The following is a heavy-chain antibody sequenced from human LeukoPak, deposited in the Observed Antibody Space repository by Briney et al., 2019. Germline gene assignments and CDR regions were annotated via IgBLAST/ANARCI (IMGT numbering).Heavy chain of an antibody. CDR1: GFSVSSNY. CDR2: IYSGGST. J-gene: IGHJ3*02. Sequence: GGSLRLSCAASGFSVSSNYMSWVRQAPGKGLECVSVIYSGGSTYYADSVKGRFTISRDNSKNTLYLQMNSLRAEDTAVYYCAKDLVPYSDSDAFDIWGQGTMVTVSS. D-gene: IGHD1-26*01. V-gene: IGHV3-53*01. CDR3: AKDLVPYSDSDAFDI.